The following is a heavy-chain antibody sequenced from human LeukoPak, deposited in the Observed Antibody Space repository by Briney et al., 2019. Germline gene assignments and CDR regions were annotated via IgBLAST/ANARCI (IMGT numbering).Heavy chain of an antibody. Sequence: KSSETLSLTCTVSGGSISTGPYYWDWIRQPAGKGLEWIGRISTRGTTLYNPSLKSRLTLSIDTSNNQFSLSLNSVTAADTAIYYCARDLLQGVTGSWFEAFDIWGQGTMVTVSS. CDR2: ISTRGTT. D-gene: IGHD6-13*01. V-gene: IGHV4-61*02. CDR1: GGSISTGPYY. CDR3: ARDLLQGVTGSWFEAFDI. J-gene: IGHJ3*02.